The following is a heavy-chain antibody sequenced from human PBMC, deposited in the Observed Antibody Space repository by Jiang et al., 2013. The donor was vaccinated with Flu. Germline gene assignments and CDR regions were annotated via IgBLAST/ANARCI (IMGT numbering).Heavy chain of an antibody. V-gene: IGHV3-11*06. CDR2: ISSSSSYT. J-gene: IGHJ1*01. CDR1: GFTFSDYY. Sequence: LVESGGGLVKPGGSLRLSCAASGFTFSDYYMSWIRQAPGKGLEWVSYISSSSSYTNYADSVKGRFTISRDNAKNSLYLQMNSLRAEDTAVYYCAGGPHYYDRQPWLGYFQHWGQGTLVTVSS. D-gene: IGHD3-22*01. CDR3: AGGPHYYDRQPWLGYFQH.